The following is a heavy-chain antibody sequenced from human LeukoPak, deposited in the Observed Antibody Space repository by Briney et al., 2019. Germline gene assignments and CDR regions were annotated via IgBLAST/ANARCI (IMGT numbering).Heavy chain of an antibody. Sequence: GGSLRLSCSASGFTFSSYAMHWVRHAPGKGLEYVSGISNIGGSTDYADSVKGRFTISRDNSKNTVYLQMSSLRAEDTAVYYCVKESRVVRGVIMDAFDMWGQGTMVTVSS. V-gene: IGHV3-64D*06. D-gene: IGHD3-10*01. CDR3: VKESRVVRGVIMDAFDM. CDR1: GFTFSSYA. J-gene: IGHJ3*02. CDR2: ISNIGGST.